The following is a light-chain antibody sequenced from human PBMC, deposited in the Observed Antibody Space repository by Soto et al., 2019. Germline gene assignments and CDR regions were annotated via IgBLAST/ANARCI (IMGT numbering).Light chain of an antibody. CDR1: SSDVGGYNY. CDR3: SSYAGSHTV. CDR2: DVS. J-gene: IGLJ2*01. V-gene: IGLV2-11*01. Sequence: QSALTQPRSVSGSPGQSVTISCTGTSSDVGGYNYVSWYQQYPGRAPKFMIYDVSKRPSGVPDRFSGSKSGNTASLTISGLQAEDEADYYCSSYAGSHTVFGGGTKVTVL.